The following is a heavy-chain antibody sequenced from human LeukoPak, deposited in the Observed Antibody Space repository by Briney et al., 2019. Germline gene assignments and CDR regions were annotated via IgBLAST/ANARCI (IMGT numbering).Heavy chain of an antibody. CDR3: ARGRDGYIPDY. CDR1: GGSISSYD. Sequence: SETLSLTCTVSGGSISSYDWNWIRQPPGKGLEWIGYIYYSGSTNYNPSLKSRVTISVDTSKNQFSLKVTSVTAADTAVYYCARGRDGYIPDYWGQGTLVTVSS. D-gene: IGHD5-24*01. CDR2: IYYSGST. J-gene: IGHJ4*02. V-gene: IGHV4-59*01.